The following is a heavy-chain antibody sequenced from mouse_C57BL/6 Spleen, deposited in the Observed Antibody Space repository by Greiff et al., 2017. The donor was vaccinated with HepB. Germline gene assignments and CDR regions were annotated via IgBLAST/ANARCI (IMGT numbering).Heavy chain of an antibody. CDR3: ARNSIYYYGSSYDYYAMDY. CDR2: IWTGGGT. V-gene: IGHV2-9-1*01. J-gene: IGHJ4*01. D-gene: IGHD1-1*01. CDR1: GFSLTSYA. Sequence: VQLQESGPGLVAPSQSLSITCTVSGFSLTSYAISWVRQPPGKGLEWLGVIWTGGGTNYNSALKSRLSISKDNSKSQVFLKMNSLQTDDTARYYCARNSIYYYGSSYDYYAMDYWGQGTSVTVSS.